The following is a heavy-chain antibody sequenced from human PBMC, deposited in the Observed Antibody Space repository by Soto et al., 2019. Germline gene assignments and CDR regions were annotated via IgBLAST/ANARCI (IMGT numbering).Heavy chain of an antibody. J-gene: IGHJ4*02. Sequence: VQLLESGGGLVQPGGSLRLSCEASGFTFDTYAISWVRQAPGRGLEWVSAISGSGATTYYADAVKGRFTISRDNSKNTLYLHSGSLRVDDTAIYYCATGTASYYFDSWGQGAPVNVYS. CDR1: GFTFDTYA. CDR2: ISGSGATT. CDR3: ATGTASYYFDS. V-gene: IGHV3-23*01.